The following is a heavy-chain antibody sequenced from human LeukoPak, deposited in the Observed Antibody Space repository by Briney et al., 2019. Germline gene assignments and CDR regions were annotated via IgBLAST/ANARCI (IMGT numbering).Heavy chain of an antibody. J-gene: IGHJ6*02. CDR2: INPNSGGT. CDR1: GYTFTDYY. CDR3: ARDLAHSDIFTGNYYYYGMDV. V-gene: IGHV1-2*02. Sequence: ASLKVSCEASGYTFTDYYMEWVRQAPGQGLEWMGWINPNSGGTNYAQKFQGRVTMTTDTSISTAYMELSRLRSDDTAVYYCARDLAHSDIFTGNYYYYGMDVWGQGTTVTVSS. D-gene: IGHD3-9*01.